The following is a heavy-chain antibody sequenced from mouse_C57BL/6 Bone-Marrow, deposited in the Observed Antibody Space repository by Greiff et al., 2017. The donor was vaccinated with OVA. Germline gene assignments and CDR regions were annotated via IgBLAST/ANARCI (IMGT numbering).Heavy chain of an antibody. D-gene: IGHD1-1*02. CDR2: IWSGGST. J-gene: IGHJ2*01. CDR3: ARRWFFDY. V-gene: IGHV2-2*01. Sequence: VKVVESGPGLVQPSQSLSITCTVSGFSLTSYGVHWVRQSPGKGLEWLGVIWSGGSTDYNAALISRLSISKDNSKSQVFFKMNSLQADDTAIYYCARRWFFDYWGQGTTLTVSS. CDR1: GFSLTSYG.